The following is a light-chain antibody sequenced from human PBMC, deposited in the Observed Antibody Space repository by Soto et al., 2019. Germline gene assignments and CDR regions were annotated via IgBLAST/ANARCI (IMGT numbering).Light chain of an antibody. CDR1: ASTIGRNY. CDR3: AAWDDNLSGFYV. CDR2: RNS. J-gene: IGLJ1*01. Sequence: QSVLTQSPSASGTPGQRVTISCSGSASTIGRNYVYWYQQLPGTAPKLLIYRNSQRPSGVPDRFSGSKSGTSASLAINGLRSEDEADYYCAAWDDNLSGFYVFGDGTKVTVL. V-gene: IGLV1-47*01.